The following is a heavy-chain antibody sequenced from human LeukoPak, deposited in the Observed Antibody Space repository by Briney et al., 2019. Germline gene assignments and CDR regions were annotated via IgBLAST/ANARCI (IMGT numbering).Heavy chain of an antibody. CDR2: IYYSGST. J-gene: IGHJ4*02. CDR3: ARVPPGAWFDY. D-gene: IGHD3-16*01. V-gene: IGHV4-59*08. CDR1: GGSISSYY. Sequence: SETLSLTCTASGGSISSYYWSWIRQPPGKGLEWIGYIYYSGSTNYNPSLKSRVTISVDTSKNQFSLKLSSVTAADTAVYYCARVPPGAWFDYWGQGTLVTVSS.